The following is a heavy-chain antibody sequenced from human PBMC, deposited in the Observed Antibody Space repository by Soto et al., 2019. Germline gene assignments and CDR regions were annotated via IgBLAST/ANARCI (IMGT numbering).Heavy chain of an antibody. Sequence: GGSLRLSCGASAFTFSSYWMHWVRQAPGKGLVWVSRIDADGSSTSYADSVKGRFTISRDNAKNTLYLQPNSLRAEDTAVYYCARASVRICSSTSCYTEPRGMDVWGQGTTVTVSS. V-gene: IGHV3-74*01. CDR1: AFTFSSYW. CDR3: ARASVRICSSTSCYTEPRGMDV. CDR2: IDADGSST. J-gene: IGHJ6*02. D-gene: IGHD2-2*02.